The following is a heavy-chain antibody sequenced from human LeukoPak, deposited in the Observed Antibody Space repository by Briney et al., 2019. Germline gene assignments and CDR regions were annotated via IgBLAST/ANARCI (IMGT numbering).Heavy chain of an antibody. CDR3: ARDLIPGGAPSEIDY. D-gene: IGHD1-26*01. Sequence: EASVKVSCKASGYTFTSYGISWVRQAPGQGLEWMGWISAYNGNTNYAQKLQGRVTMTTDTSTSTAYMELRSLRSDDTAVYYCARDLIPGGAPSEIDYWGQGTLVTVSS. CDR2: ISAYNGNT. V-gene: IGHV1-18*01. J-gene: IGHJ4*02. CDR1: GYTFTSYG.